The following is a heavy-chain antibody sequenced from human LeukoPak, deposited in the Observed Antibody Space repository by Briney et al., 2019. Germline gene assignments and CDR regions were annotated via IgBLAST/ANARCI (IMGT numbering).Heavy chain of an antibody. D-gene: IGHD3-3*01. CDR1: GFTFDDYA. V-gene: IGHV3-9*01. J-gene: IGHJ4*02. CDR3: ARAEEPDDFWSGYYHYYFDY. Sequence: HGGSLRLSCAASGFTFDDYAMHWVRQAPGKGLEWVSGISWNSGSIGYADSVKGRFTISRDNAKNSLYLQMNSLRAEDTAVYYCARAEEPDDFWSGYYHYYFDYWGQGTLVTVSS. CDR2: ISWNSGSI.